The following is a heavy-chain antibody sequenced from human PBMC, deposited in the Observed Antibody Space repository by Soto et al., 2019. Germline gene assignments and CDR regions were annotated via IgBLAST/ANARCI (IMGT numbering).Heavy chain of an antibody. CDR3: TRSTNCNYEYYFDY. J-gene: IGHJ4*02. Sequence: SGPTLANRKQTVIPTCAFFGFSLRRQGTSASWIRQPPGKALEFLALIDWEEEKFSSASLRTRLTVSKDTSKSQVVLTLTNVDPVDTATYYCTRSTNCNYEYYFDYWGQGTLVTVTS. D-gene: IGHD1-7*01. CDR1: GFSLRRQGTS. CDR2: IDWEEEK. V-gene: IGHV2-70*01.